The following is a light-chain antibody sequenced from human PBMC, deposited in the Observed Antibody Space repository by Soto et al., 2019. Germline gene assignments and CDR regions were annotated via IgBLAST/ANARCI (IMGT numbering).Light chain of an antibody. CDR1: QSVSSN. CDR2: GAS. CDR3: QQYYNWPRT. J-gene: IGKJ1*01. V-gene: IGKV3-15*01. Sequence: EIVMTQSLATLSVNPGERATLSCRASQSVSSNLAWYQHKPGQAPRLLTYGASTRATGIPARFSGSGSGTEFTLTISSLQPEDFAVYYCQQYYNWPRTFGQGSKVDI.